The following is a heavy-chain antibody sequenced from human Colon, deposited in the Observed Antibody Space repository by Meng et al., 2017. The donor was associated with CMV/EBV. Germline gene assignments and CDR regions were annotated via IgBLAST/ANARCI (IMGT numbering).Heavy chain of an antibody. D-gene: IGHD3-22*01. CDR1: GFSVSSNY. CDR3: ARDRRSRGYYYDDVGHFDY. Sequence: SCAVSGFSVSSNYMTWVRQAPGKGLEWVSVIYKGGNIKYSDSVKGRFTIFRDNSKNTVYLQMHSLRVEDTAVYYCARDRRSRGYYYDDVGHFDYWGQGTLVTVSS. V-gene: IGHV3-53*01. CDR2: IYKGGNI. J-gene: IGHJ4*02.